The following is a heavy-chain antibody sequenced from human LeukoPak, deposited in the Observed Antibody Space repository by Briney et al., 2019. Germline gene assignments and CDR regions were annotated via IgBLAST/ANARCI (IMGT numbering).Heavy chain of an antibody. V-gene: IGHV4-39*01. Sequence: SETLSLTCTVSGGSISSSNYYWGWIRQPPGKGRSGMGVIYYSGITYYNPSLKSRVTISVETSNNQFSLKLSSVTAADTAMYYCARLLIYCSSTSCHFDYWGQGTLVTVSS. J-gene: IGHJ4*02. D-gene: IGHD2-2*01. CDR1: GGSISSSNYY. CDR3: ARLLIYCSSTSCHFDY. CDR2: IYYSGIT.